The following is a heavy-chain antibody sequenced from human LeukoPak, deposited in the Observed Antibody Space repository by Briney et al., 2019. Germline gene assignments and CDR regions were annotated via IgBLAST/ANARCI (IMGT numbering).Heavy chain of an antibody. J-gene: IGHJ4*02. Sequence: KASETLSLTCTVSGGFITSSFYWSWIRQSPGQGLEWIGYIYNSGGTKYNPSLKSRLTISVDTSKNQFSLNLTSVTAADTAVYYCARASVLLSADYWGQGTLVTVSS. CDR1: GGFITSSFY. CDR2: IYNSGGT. V-gene: IGHV4-59*01. CDR3: ARASVLLSADY. D-gene: IGHD3-16*01.